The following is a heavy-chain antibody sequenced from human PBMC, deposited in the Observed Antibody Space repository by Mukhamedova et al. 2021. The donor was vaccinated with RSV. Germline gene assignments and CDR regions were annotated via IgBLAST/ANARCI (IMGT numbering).Heavy chain of an antibody. D-gene: IGHD3-3*01. V-gene: IGHV4-34*01. Sequence: GGGLEWIGEINHSGSTNYNPSLKSRVTISVDTSKNQFSLKLSSVTAADTAVYYCARRCDYDFCRYGMDVWGQGTTVTVSS. J-gene: IGHJ6*02. CDR3: ARRCDYDFCRYGMDV. CDR2: INHSGST.